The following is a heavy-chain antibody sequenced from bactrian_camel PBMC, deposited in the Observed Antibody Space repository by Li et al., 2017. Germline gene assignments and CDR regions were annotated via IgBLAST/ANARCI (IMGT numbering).Heavy chain of an antibody. CDR1: KSTGSSYC. J-gene: IGHJ6*01. CDR2: IDSDGHI. Sequence: HVQLVESGGASVQTGGSLRLSCAASKSTGSSYCMGWFRQVSGKEREGIATIDSDGHIHYTDSVKGRFTISHDDAKNILYLDMNNLKPEDTAMYYCAIGLHLEVMGSWADADFEYWGQGTQVTVS. D-gene: IGHD3*01. V-gene: IGHV3S9*01. CDR3: AIGLHLEVMGSWADADFEY.